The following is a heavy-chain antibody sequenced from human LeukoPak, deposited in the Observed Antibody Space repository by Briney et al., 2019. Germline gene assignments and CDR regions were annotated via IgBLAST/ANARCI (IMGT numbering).Heavy chain of an antibody. D-gene: IGHD1-1*01. CDR2: IIPIFGTA. Sequence: SVKVSCKASGYTFTSYDINWVRQAPGQGLEWMGGIIPIFGTANYAQKFQGRVTITTDESTSTAYMELSSLRSEDTAVYYCARNWNERYYYYMDVWGKGTTVTVS. J-gene: IGHJ6*03. CDR1: GYTFTSYD. CDR3: ARNWNERYYYYMDV. V-gene: IGHV1-69*05.